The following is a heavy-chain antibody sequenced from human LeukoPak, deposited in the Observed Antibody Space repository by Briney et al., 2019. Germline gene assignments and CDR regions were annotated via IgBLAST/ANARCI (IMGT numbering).Heavy chain of an antibody. J-gene: IGHJ4*02. D-gene: IGHD1-26*01. V-gene: IGHV3-30-3*01. CDR1: GFTFSSYA. CDR2: IPYDGSNK. Sequence: GGSLRLSCAASGFTFSSYAMHWVRQAPGKGLEWVAVIPYDGSNKYYADSVKGRFTISRDNSKNTLYLQMNSLRAEDTAVYYCARGEDFDYWGQGTLVTVSS. CDR3: ARGEDFDY.